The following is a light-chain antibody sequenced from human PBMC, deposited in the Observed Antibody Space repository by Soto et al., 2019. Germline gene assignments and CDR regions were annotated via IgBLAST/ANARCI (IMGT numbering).Light chain of an antibody. V-gene: IGLV1-51*01. CDR3: GTWDSSLSAYV. CDR1: SSTVRNNY. CDR2: RSN. Sequence: SVLTQPPSVSAAPGQKVTISYSGSSSTVRNNYASWYPRLPGTAPNVLINRSNKRPSGIPDRYAGSKCGTSATLGITGLQTGDEADYYCGTWDSSLSAYVFGTGTKVTV. J-gene: IGLJ1*01.